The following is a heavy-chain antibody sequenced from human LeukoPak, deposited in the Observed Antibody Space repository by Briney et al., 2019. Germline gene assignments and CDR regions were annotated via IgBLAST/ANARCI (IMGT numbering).Heavy chain of an antibody. CDR1: GFTFSSYW. CDR2: IKQDGSEK. D-gene: IGHD5-12*01. V-gene: IGHV3-7*03. Sequence: GGSLRLSCAASGFTFSSYWMSWVRQAPGKGLEWVANIKQDGSEKYYVDSVKGRFTISRDNAKNSLYLQMNSLRAEDTALYYCAKFGQWEKGWSGYDYLGYYYGMDVWGQGTTVTVSS. CDR3: AKFGQWEKGWSGYDYLGYYYGMDV. J-gene: IGHJ6*02.